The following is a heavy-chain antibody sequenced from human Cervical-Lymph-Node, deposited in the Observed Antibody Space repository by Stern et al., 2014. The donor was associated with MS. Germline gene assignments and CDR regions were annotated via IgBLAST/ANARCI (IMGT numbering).Heavy chain of an antibody. Sequence: EVQLVQSGGGLVQPGGSLRLSCAAPGFTFTTYWMSWVRQAPGKGLEWVANINPDASEKNYGDSVKGRFTISRDNAKRSVHLEMNSVRPDDTAVYYCARKDGESDYWGQGTLVTVST. CDR2: INPDASEK. CDR3: ARKDGESDY. V-gene: IGHV3-7*01. J-gene: IGHJ4*02. CDR1: GFTFTTYW. D-gene: IGHD2/OR15-2a*01.